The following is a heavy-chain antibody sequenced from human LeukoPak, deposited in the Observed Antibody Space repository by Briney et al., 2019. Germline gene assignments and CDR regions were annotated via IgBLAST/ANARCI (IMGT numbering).Heavy chain of an antibody. CDR3: ARGGKNGDYVDY. CDR2: ITESGGTE. CDR1: GFTVSSNY. Sequence: KPGGSLRLSCAASGFTVSSNYMSWIRQAPGRELEWISSITESGGTEYYADSVKGRFSISRDNAKSALYLQMNSLRAEDTAVYYCARGGKNGDYVDYWGQGTLVTVSS. V-gene: IGHV3-11*01. J-gene: IGHJ4*02. D-gene: IGHD3-16*01.